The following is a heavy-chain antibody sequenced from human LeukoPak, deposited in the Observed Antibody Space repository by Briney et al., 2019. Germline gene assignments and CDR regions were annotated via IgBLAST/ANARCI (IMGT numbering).Heavy chain of an antibody. CDR2: IIPILGTA. CDR3: ATSPRDFWSTYFDY. Sequence: ASVKVSCKASGGTFSSYAISWVRQAPGQGLEWMGGIIPILGTANYAQKFQGRVTITADESTSTAYMELSSLRSEDTAVYYCATSPRDFWSTYFDYWGQGTLVTVSS. CDR1: GGTFSSYA. D-gene: IGHD3-3*01. V-gene: IGHV1-69*13. J-gene: IGHJ4*02.